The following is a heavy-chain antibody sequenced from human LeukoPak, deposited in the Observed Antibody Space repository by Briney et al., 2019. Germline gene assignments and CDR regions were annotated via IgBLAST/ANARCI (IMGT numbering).Heavy chain of an antibody. J-gene: IGHJ5*02. V-gene: IGHV1-69*05. Sequence: SVKVSCKASGGTFSSYAISWVRQAPGQGLEWMGGIIPIFGTANYAQKFQGRVTITMDESTSTAYTELSSLRSEDTAVYYCARDEYYYDSSGYSVWFDPWGQGTLVTVSS. CDR2: IIPIFGTA. D-gene: IGHD3-22*01. CDR3: ARDEYYYDSSGYSVWFDP. CDR1: GGTFSSYA.